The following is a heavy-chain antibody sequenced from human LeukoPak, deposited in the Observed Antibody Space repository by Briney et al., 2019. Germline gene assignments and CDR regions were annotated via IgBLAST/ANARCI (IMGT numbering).Heavy chain of an antibody. CDR3: VRDHPAAGLIFDY. V-gene: IGHV3-7*03. CDR1: GFTFSSHW. J-gene: IGHJ4*02. Sequence: GGSLRLSCAASGFTFSSHWMSWVRRTPGKGLEWVANINQDGSEKYYVDSVKGRFTISRDNAKNSLYLQVNSLRAEDTAVYYCVRDHPAAGLIFDYWDQGTLVTVSS. D-gene: IGHD6-13*01. CDR2: INQDGSEK.